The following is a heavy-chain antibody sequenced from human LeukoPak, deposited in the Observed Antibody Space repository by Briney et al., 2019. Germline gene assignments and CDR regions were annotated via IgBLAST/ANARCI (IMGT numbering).Heavy chain of an antibody. CDR1: GFTFSSYW. Sequence: GGTLRLSCAASGFTFSSYWMYWVRQAPGKGLVWVSRINSDGSSTSHADSVKGRFTISRDNAKNTLYLQMNSLRAEDTAVYYCAREGGYSHAFDYWGQGTLVTVSS. D-gene: IGHD3-22*01. CDR2: INSDGSST. CDR3: AREGGYSHAFDY. V-gene: IGHV3-74*01. J-gene: IGHJ4*02.